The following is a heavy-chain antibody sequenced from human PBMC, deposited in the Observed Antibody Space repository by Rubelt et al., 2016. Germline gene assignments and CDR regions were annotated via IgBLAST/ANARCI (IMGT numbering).Heavy chain of an antibody. CDR1: GGSISSSSYY. V-gene: IGHV4-39*01. D-gene: IGHD2-21*02. CDR3: VRHDRRAGTGDCVGLDI. J-gene: IGHJ3*02. Sequence: QLQLQESGPGLVKPSETLSLTCTVSGGSISSSSYYWGWIRQPPGKGLEWIGSISYSGSTNYNPSLKSRVTISVDTSKNQCALELGSVHAEGSAVSYWVRHDRRAGTGDCVGLDIWGQGTMVTVSS. CDR2: ISYSGST.